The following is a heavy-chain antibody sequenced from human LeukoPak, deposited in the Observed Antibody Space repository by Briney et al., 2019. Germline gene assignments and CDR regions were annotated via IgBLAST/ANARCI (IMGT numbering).Heavy chain of an antibody. D-gene: IGHD2-2*01. J-gene: IGHJ4*02. Sequence: TSVKVSCKASGFTFSSSAIQLVRQVRGLRLEWIGWIVVGSGNTNYAQKFQDRVTITKDMSTMTAYMELSSLRSEDTALYYCAAVFFSSTVPYFDHLAQGTLVTVSS. CDR3: AAVFFSSTVPYFDH. CDR2: IVVGSGNT. V-gene: IGHV1-58*02. CDR1: GFTFSSSA.